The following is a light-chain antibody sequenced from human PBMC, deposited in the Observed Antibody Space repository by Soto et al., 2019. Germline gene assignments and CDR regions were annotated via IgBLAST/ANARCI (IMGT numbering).Light chain of an antibody. V-gene: IGKV1-27*01. Sequence: DVQMTQSPSSVSASVGDTVTITCWASQGISNYLAWYQQKPGKVPKLLIYAASTLQSGVPSRFSGSGSGTDFTLTISSLQPEDVATYYCQKYNSAPLTFGGGTKADIK. CDR2: AAS. CDR1: QGISNY. CDR3: QKYNSAPLT. J-gene: IGKJ4*01.